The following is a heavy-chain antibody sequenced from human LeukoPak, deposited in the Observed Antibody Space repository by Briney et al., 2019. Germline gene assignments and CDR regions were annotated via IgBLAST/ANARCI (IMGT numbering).Heavy chain of an antibody. CDR3: ATGGVLWFGEPPNYFDY. CDR1: GYTLTELS. D-gene: IGHD3-10*01. J-gene: IGHJ4*02. Sequence: ASVKVSCKVSGYTLTELSMHWVRQAPGKGLEWMGGFDPEDGETIYAQKFQGRVTMTEDTSTDTAYMELSSLRSEDTAVYYCATGGVLWFGEPPNYFDYWGQGTLVTVSS. CDR2: FDPEDGET. V-gene: IGHV1-24*01.